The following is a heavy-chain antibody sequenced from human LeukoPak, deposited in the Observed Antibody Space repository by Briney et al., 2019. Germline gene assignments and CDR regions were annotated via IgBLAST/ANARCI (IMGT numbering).Heavy chain of an antibody. V-gene: IGHV4-59*12. CDR2: IYYSGSA. Sequence: PSETLSLTCTVSGGSISSYYWSWIRQPPGKGLEWIGYIYYSGSANYNPSLKSRVTISVDTSKNQFSLKLSSVTAADTAVYYCARAKYYYDSSGYYYIAFDIWGQGTMVTVSS. CDR3: ARAKYYYDSSGYYYIAFDI. J-gene: IGHJ3*02. CDR1: GGSISSYY. D-gene: IGHD3-22*01.